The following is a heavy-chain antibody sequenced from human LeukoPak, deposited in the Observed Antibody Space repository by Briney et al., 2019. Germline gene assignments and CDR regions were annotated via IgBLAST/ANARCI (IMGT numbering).Heavy chain of an antibody. D-gene: IGHD6-19*01. Sequence: SETLSLTCTVSGGSISSYYWSWIRQPPGKGLEWIGYISYSGNTNYNPSLKSRVTMSVDTSKNQFSLKLSSVTAADTAVYYCANSERWLVLDYWGQGTLVTVSS. J-gene: IGHJ4*02. CDR1: GGSISSYY. CDR3: ANSERWLVLDY. V-gene: IGHV4-59*12. CDR2: ISYSGNT.